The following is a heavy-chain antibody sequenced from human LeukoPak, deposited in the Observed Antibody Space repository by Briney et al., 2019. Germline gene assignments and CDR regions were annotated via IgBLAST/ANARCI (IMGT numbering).Heavy chain of an antibody. J-gene: IGHJ4*02. CDR2: ISSSSSTI. CDR3: ARDEQH. CDR1: GFTFSSYS. Sequence: GGSLRLSCAASGFTFSSYSMNWVRQAPGKGPEWVSYISSSSSTIYYADSVKGRFTISRDNAKNSLYLQMNSLRAEDTAVYYCARDEQHWGQGTLVTVSS. V-gene: IGHV3-48*04.